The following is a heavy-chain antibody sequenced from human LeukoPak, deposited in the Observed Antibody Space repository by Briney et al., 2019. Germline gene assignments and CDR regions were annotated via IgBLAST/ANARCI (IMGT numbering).Heavy chain of an antibody. Sequence: PGGSLRLSCAASGFTVSSNYMSWVRQAPGKGLEWVSVIYSGGSTYYADSVKGRFTISRDNSNNTLFLQMNSLRADDTAVYYCALDRGYSSGTRAWGQGTLVTVSS. CDR2: IYSGGST. D-gene: IGHD5-18*01. J-gene: IGHJ5*02. CDR1: GFTVSSNY. V-gene: IGHV3-53*01. CDR3: ALDRGYSSGTRA.